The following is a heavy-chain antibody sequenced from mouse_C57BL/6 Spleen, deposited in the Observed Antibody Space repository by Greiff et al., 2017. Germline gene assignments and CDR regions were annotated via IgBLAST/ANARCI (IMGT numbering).Heavy chain of an antibody. V-gene: IGHV6-6*01. D-gene: IGHD1-1*01. CDR2: IRNKANNHAT. CDR3: TRGSSLRYFDV. J-gene: IGHJ1*03. Sequence: EVKVVESGGGLVQPGGSMKLSCAASGFTFSDAWMDWVRQSPEKGLEWVAEIRNKANNHATYYAESVKGRFTISRDDSKSSVYLQMNSLRAEDTGIYYCTRGSSLRYFDVWGTGTTVTVSS. CDR1: GFTFSDAW.